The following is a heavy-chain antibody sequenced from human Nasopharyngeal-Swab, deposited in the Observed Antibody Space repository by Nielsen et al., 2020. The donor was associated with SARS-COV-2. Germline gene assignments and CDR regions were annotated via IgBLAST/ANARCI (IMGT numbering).Heavy chain of an antibody. Sequence: GESLKISCAASGFTFSSYGVHWVRQAPGKGLEWEAFISNDGSDKYYADSVKGRFTISRDNSKNTLYLQMNSLRAEDTAVYYCAFSTTAIVTPSGCWGQGTLVTVSS. V-gene: IGHV3-30*03. CDR3: AFSTTAIVTPSGC. CDR2: ISNDGSDK. J-gene: IGHJ4*02. CDR1: GFTFSSYG. D-gene: IGHD5-18*01.